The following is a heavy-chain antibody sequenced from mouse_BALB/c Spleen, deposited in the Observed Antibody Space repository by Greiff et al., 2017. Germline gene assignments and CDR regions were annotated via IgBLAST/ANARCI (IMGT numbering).Heavy chain of an antibody. CDR3: ARDYHDAMDY. D-gene: IGHD5-5*01. Sequence: VQGVESGPGLVAPSQSLSITCTASGFSLTSYGVHWVRQPPGKGLEWLGVIWAGGSTNYNSALMSRLSISKDNSKSQVFLRMNSLQTDDTAMYYCARDYHDAMDYWGQGTSVTVSS. V-gene: IGHV2-9*02. CDR1: GFSLTSYG. CDR2: IWAGGST. J-gene: IGHJ4*01.